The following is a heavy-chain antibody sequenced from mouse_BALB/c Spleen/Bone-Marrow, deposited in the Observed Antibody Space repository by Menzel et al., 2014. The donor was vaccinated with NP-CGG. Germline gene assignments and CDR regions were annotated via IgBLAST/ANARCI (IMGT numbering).Heavy chain of an antibody. Sequence: EVKLVESGAELVKPGASVKLSCTASGFNIKDTYMHWVKQRPEQGLEWIGRIDLANGNTKYDPKFQGKATITADTSSNTAYLQLSSLTSEDTAVYYCANYRYGWYFDVWGAGTTVTVSS. D-gene: IGHD2-14*01. CDR1: GFNIKDTY. CDR2: IDLANGNT. CDR3: ANYRYGWYFDV. V-gene: IGHV14-3*02. J-gene: IGHJ1*01.